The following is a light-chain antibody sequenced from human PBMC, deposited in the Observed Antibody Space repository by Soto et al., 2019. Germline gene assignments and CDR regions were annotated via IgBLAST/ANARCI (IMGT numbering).Light chain of an antibody. CDR1: QSISSNY. Sequence: EIVLTQSPGTLSLSPGEGATLSCRASQSISSNYLAWYQQRPGQAPRLLIYGASSRATGIPDRFSGGGSGTDSNLTISRLEPEDFAVYYCQQYGSSSPTTFGQGTRLEIE. CDR3: QQYGSSSPTT. V-gene: IGKV3-20*01. J-gene: IGKJ5*01. CDR2: GAS.